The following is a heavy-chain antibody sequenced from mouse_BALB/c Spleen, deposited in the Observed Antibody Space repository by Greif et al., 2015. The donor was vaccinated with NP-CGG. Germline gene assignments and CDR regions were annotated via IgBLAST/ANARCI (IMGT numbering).Heavy chain of an antibody. CDR3: ARASTPHYYGSSYDY. CDR1: GFTFSSYA. Sequence: EVQGVESGGGLVKPGGSLKLSCAASGFTFSSYAMSWVRQSPEKRLEWVAEISSGGSYTYYPDTVTGRFTISRDDAKNALYLEMSSLRSEDTAMYYCARASTPHYYGSSYDYWGQGTPLTVSS. CDR2: ISSGGSYT. V-gene: IGHV5-9-4*01. D-gene: IGHD1-1*01. J-gene: IGHJ2*01.